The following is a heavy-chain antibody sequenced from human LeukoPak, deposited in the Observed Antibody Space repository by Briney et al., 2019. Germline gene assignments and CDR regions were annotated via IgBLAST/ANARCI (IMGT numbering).Heavy chain of an antibody. V-gene: IGHV4-4*07. J-gene: IGHJ3*02. CDR2: IYTSGST. Sequence: SGTLSLTCTVSGGSISSYYWSWIRQPAGKGLEWIRRIYTSGSTNYNPSLKSRVTMSVDTSKNQFSLKLSSVTAADMAVYYCARGGSSGWPDAFDIWGQGTMVTVSS. CDR1: GGSISSYY. CDR3: ARGGSSGWPDAFDI. D-gene: IGHD6-19*01.